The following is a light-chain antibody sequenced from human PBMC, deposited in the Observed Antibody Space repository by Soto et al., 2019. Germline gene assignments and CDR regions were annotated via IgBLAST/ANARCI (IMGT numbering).Light chain of an antibody. J-gene: IGLJ1*01. V-gene: IGLV2-14*01. CDR2: DVS. Sequence: QSALTQPASVSGSPGQSSTISCTGTSSDVGGYNHVSWYQQHPGKAPKFMIYDVSNRPSGFSNRFSGSKSGNTASLTISGLQAEDEADYYCSSYTTSNTRQIVFGTGTKVTVL. CDR1: SSDVGGYNH. CDR3: SSYTTSNTRQIV.